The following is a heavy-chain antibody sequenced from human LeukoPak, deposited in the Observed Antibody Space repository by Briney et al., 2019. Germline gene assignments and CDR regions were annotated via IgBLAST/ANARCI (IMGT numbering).Heavy chain of an antibody. V-gene: IGHV2-5*01. D-gene: IGHD4-11*01. CDR1: GFPLSTSGVG. Sequence: SGPTLVKPTQTLTLTCTFSGFPLSTSGVGVGWIRQPPGKALEWLALIYWNDDKRYSPSLKSRLTITKDTSKNQVVLTMTNMDPVDTATYYCAHSPSLKHDYRDYYFDYWGQGTLVTVSS. CDR2: IYWNDDK. CDR3: AHSPSLKHDYRDYYFDY. J-gene: IGHJ4*02.